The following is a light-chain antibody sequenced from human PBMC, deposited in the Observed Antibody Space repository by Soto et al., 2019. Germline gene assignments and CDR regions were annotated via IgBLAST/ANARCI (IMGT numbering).Light chain of an antibody. CDR3: QHRDSWPLT. CDR2: DAS. J-gene: IGKJ4*01. Sequence: EMVLTQSPATLSLSPGERATLCCMGSQSLSTYLAWYQQKPGQAPRLLIYDASNRATGIPARFSGSGSGTDFTLTISSLEPEDFAVYYCQHRDSWPLTFGGGTKVDNK. CDR1: QSLSTY. V-gene: IGKV3-11*01.